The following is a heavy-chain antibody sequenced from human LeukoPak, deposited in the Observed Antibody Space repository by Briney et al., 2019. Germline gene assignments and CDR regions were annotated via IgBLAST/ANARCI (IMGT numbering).Heavy chain of an antibody. CDR2: IIPIFGTA. CDR1: GGTFSSYA. CDR3: ARDLFGVVVAATNWFDA. J-gene: IGHJ5*02. V-gene: IGHV1-69*05. D-gene: IGHD2-15*01. Sequence: SSVKVSCKPSGGTFSSYATSWVRQAPGQWLEWMGRIIPIFGTANYAQKFQGRVTITTNESTSTAYMELSSLRSEDAAVYYCARDLFGVVVAATNWFDAWGQGTLVTVSS.